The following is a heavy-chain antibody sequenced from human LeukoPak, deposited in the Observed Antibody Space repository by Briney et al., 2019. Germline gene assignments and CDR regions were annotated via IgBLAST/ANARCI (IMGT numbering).Heavy chain of an antibody. D-gene: IGHD1-1*01. V-gene: IGHV3-23*01. J-gene: IGHJ4*02. CDR3: AKEMLEPTAIAED. CDR1: GFTFRRNS. CDR2: ISGGSTKT. Sequence: GGSLRLSCAASGFTFRRNSMSWVRQAPGKGLEWLSAISGGSTKTWYPDSVKGRFIISRDNSKNTLFLQMNSLRVEDTAVYYCAKEMLEPTAIAEDWGQGTLVTVSS.